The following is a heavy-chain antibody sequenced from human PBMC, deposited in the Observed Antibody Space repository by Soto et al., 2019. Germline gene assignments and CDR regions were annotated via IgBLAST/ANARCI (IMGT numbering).Heavy chain of an antibody. CDR2: IYYSGST. J-gene: IGHJ4*02. Sequence: PSETLSLTCTVSGGSISSGDYYWSWIRQPPGKGLEWIGYIYYSGSTYYNPSLKSRVTISVDTSKNQFSLKLSSVTAADTAVYYCASLLYDRRGYYSFDFWGKGTLVTVSS. CDR3: ASLLYDRRGYYSFDF. CDR1: GGSISSGDYY. D-gene: IGHD3-22*01. V-gene: IGHV4-30-4*01.